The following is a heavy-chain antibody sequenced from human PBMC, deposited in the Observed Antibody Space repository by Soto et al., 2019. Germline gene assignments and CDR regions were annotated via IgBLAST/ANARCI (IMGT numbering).Heavy chain of an antibody. CDR3: ARGNPFNYAGFDV. CDR1: GYTFSDFD. V-gene: IGHV1-8*01. J-gene: IGHJ6*02. Sequence: QAHLEQSGAEVKRPGASVKVSCKASGYTFSDFDINWLRQASGQGPEWMGWMNAKSGDTFFAQRCQGKFNMPWDTSLSTAYMEVGSLTSDDTGMYYGARGNPFNYAGFDVWGQGTTVAVSS. D-gene: IGHD3-16*01. CDR2: MNAKSGDT.